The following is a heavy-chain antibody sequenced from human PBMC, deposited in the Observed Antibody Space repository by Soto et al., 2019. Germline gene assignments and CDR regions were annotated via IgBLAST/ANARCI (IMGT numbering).Heavy chain of an antibody. CDR1: GFTFSSYW. Sequence: GGSLRLSCAASGFTFSSYWMSWVRQAPGKGLEWVANIKQDGSEKYYVDSVKGRFTISRDNAKNSLYLQMNSLRAEDTAVYYCARGRRSSSSSYYYYMDVWGKGTTVTVSS. D-gene: IGHD6-6*01. V-gene: IGHV3-7*01. J-gene: IGHJ6*03. CDR2: IKQDGSEK. CDR3: ARGRRSSSSSYYYYMDV.